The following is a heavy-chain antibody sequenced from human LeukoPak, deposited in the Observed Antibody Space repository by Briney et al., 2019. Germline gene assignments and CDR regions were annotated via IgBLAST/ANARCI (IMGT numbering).Heavy chain of an antibody. J-gene: IGHJ4*02. V-gene: IGHV4-34*01. CDR1: GGSFSGYY. D-gene: IGHD2-8*01. Sequence: SETLSLTCAVYGGSFSGYYWSWIRQPPGKGLEWIGEINHSGSTNYNPSLKSRVTISVDTSKNQFSLKLSSVTAADTAVYDCARSSPVYDYWGQGTLVTVSS. CDR2: INHSGST. CDR3: ARSSPVYDY.